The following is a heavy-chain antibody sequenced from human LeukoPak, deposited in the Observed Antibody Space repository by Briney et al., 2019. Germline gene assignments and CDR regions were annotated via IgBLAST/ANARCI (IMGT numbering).Heavy chain of an antibody. CDR3: AKDAWYYCDSSGYWGAFDI. CDR1: GFTFDDYA. J-gene: IGHJ3*02. Sequence: GGSLRLSCAASGFTFDDYAMHWVRQAPGKGLEWVSGISWNSGSIGYADSVKGRFTISRDNAKNSLYLQMNSLRAEDTALYYCAKDAWYYCDSSGYWGAFDIWGQGTMVTVSS. CDR2: ISWNSGSI. D-gene: IGHD3-22*01. V-gene: IGHV3-9*01.